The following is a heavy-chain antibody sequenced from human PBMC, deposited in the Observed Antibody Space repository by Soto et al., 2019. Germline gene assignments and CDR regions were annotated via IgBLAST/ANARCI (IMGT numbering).Heavy chain of an antibody. V-gene: IGHV4-4*07. D-gene: IGHD2-15*01. CDR3: ARVVVAATKEVVDYYYGMDV. J-gene: IGHJ6*02. Sequence: QLQEAGPGLVEPLGALAPTLTGSGWSISCYYWDLDREPRRKGLGGIGRIYSSGSTNYNPSLKSRVTMSVDTSKNQFSLKLSSVTAADTAVYYCARVVVAATKEVVDYYYGMDVWGQGTTVTVSS. CDR2: IYSSGST. CDR1: GWSISCYY.